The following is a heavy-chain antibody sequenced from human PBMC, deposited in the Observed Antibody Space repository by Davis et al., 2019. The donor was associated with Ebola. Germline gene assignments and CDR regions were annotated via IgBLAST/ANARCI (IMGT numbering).Heavy chain of an antibody. D-gene: IGHD2-8*01. V-gene: IGHV4-39*01. Sequence: MPSETLSLTCSVSGGSISRSGHYWGWIRQPPGKGLEWIGSIGTMFYSGSTHYNPSLKSRVSISVDTSKNHFTLKLGSVTAADTAVYYCARHPMGGSVLMVYAENWFDPWGQGTLVTVSS. CDR2: IGTMFYSGST. CDR3: ARHPMGGSVLMVYAENWFDP. CDR1: GGSISRSGHY. J-gene: IGHJ5*02.